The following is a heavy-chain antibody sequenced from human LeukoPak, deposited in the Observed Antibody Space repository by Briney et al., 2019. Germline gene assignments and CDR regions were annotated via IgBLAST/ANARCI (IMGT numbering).Heavy chain of an antibody. J-gene: IGHJ4*02. CDR3: ARAETTGYYHYFDY. D-gene: IGHD3-9*01. CDR2: IYSGGST. Sequence: GGSLRLSCAASGYTVSSNYMSRVRQAPGKGLEWVSVIYSGGSTYYADSVKGRFTISRDNSKNTLYLQMNSLRAEDTAVYYCARAETTGYYHYFDYWGQGTLVTVSS. V-gene: IGHV3-53*01. CDR1: GYTVSSNY.